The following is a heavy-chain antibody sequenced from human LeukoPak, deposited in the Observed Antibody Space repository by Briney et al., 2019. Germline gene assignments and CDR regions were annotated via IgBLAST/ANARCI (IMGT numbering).Heavy chain of an antibody. CDR2: IKHDGSEK. J-gene: IGHJ4*02. CDR1: GLTFRPYW. Sequence: GGSLRLSCAASGLTFRPYWMTWVRQAPGKGLEWVANIKHDGSEKVYVDSVKGRFTISTDSAKNSVFLQMDSLRVEDTAVYYCASGSGWYADSRGQGTPVTVSS. D-gene: IGHD6-19*01. V-gene: IGHV3-7*01. CDR3: ASGSGWYADS.